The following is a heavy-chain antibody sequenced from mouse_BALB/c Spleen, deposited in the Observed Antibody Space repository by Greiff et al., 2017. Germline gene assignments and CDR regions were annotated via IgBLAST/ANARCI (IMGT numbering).Heavy chain of an antibody. CDR3: ARHEGYYGSSFAY. D-gene: IGHD1-1*01. CDR1: GFAFSSYD. CDR2: ISSGGGST. Sequence: EVKVVESGGGLVKPGGSLKLSCAASGFAFSSYDMSWVRQTPEKRLEWVAYISSGGGSTYYPDTVKGRFTISRDNAKNTLYLQMSSLKSEDTAMYYCARHEGYYGSSFAYWGQGTLVTVSA. J-gene: IGHJ3*01. V-gene: IGHV5-12-1*01.